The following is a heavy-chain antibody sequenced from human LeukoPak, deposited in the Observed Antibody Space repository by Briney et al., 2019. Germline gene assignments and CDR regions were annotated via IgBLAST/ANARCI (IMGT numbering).Heavy chain of an antibody. Sequence: GGSLRLSCAAPGFTFSDYYMSWIRQAPGKGLEWVSYTSTTSSYTDYADSVRGRFTISRDNANNLLYLQMNSLRPEDTAVYYCARDWYCSSSICYTDRNWFDPWGQGTLVTVSS. CDR1: GFTFSDYY. J-gene: IGHJ5*02. CDR3: ARDWYCSSSICYTDRNWFDP. CDR2: TSTTSSYT. V-gene: IGHV3-11*05. D-gene: IGHD2-2*02.